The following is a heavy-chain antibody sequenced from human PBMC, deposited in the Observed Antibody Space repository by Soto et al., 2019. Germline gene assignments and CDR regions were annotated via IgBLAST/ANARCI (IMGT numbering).Heavy chain of an antibody. J-gene: IGHJ5*02. CDR2: ISSSSSTI. Sequence: GGSLRLSCAASGFTFSSYSMNWVRQAPGKGLEWVSYISSSSSTIYYADSVKGRFTISRDNAKNSLYLQMNSLRCEDTAVYYCWRVSFSGRYRFDPWGQGNLVTVSS. CDR3: WRVSFSGRYRFDP. D-gene: IGHD3-10*01. V-gene: IGHV3-48*01. CDR1: GFTFSSYS.